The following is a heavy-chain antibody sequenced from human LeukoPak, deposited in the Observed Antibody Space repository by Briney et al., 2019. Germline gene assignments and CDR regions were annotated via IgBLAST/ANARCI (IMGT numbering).Heavy chain of an antibody. CDR1: GFTFSSYG. D-gene: IGHD6-19*01. J-gene: IGHJ4*02. CDR3: ARDLQWLDFDY. CDR2: IKQDGSEK. Sequence: PGRPLRLSCAASGFTFSSYGIHWVRQAPGKGLEWVANIKQDGSEKYYVDSVKGRFTISRDNAKNSLYLQMNSLRAEDTAVYYCARDLQWLDFDYWGQGTLVTVSS. V-gene: IGHV3-7*01.